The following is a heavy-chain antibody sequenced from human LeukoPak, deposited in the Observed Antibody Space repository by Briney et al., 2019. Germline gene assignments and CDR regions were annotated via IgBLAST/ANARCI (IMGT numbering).Heavy chain of an antibody. CDR3: ATGRMNYYDSSGYYSGPDY. CDR2: FDPEDGET. CDR1: GYTLTELS. D-gene: IGHD3-22*01. J-gene: IGHJ4*02. V-gene: IGHV1-24*01. Sequence: ASVKVSCKVSGYTLTELSMHWVRQAPGKGLEWMGGFDPEDGETIYAQKFQGRVTMTEDTSTDTAYMELSSLRSEDTAVYYCATGRMNYYDSSGYYSGPDYWGQGTQVTVSS.